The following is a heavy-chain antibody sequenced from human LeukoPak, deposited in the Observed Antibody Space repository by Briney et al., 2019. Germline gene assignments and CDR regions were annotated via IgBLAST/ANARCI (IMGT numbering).Heavy chain of an antibody. CDR3: ATIQLWFYYMDV. J-gene: IGHJ6*03. V-gene: IGHV3-30*02. CDR2: IRYDGSNK. CDR1: GFTFSSYG. D-gene: IGHD5-18*01. Sequence: PGGSLRLSCAASGFTFSSYGMHWVRQAPGKGLEWVAFIRYDGSNKYYADSVKGRFTISRDNSKNTLYLQMNSLRAEDTAVYYCATIQLWFYYMDVWDKGTTVTVS.